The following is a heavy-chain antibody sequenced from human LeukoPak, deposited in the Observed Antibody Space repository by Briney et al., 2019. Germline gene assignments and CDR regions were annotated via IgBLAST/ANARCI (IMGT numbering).Heavy chain of an antibody. J-gene: IGHJ3*02. V-gene: IGHV3-21*01. CDR1: GFTFSRHS. D-gene: IGHD1-1*01. Sequence: GGSLRLSCAGSGFTFSRHSMNWVRQAPGKGLEWISSISGDSTYIHYADSVKGRFTISRDDAKNSLYLQMNSLRAEDTAVYYCARRTTSAFDIWGQGTMVTLSP. CDR2: ISGDSTYI. CDR3: ARRTTSAFDI.